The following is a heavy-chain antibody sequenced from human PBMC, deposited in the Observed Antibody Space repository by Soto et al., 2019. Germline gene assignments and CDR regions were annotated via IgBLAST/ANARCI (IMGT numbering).Heavy chain of an antibody. CDR3: AKGLNYDFWSGYYRRYYYYGMDV. CDR1: GFTFSSYG. V-gene: IGHV3-30*18. CDR2: ISYDGSNK. J-gene: IGHJ6*02. D-gene: IGHD3-3*01. Sequence: QVQLVESGGGVVQPGRSLRLSCAASGFTFSSYGMHWVRQAPGKGLEWVAVISYDGSNKYYADSVKGRFTISRDNSKNQLYLQMNSLRAEDTAVYYCAKGLNYDFWSGYYRRYYYYGMDVWGQGTTVTVSS.